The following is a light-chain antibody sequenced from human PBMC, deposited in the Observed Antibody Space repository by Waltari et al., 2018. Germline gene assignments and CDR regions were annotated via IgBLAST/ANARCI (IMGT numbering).Light chain of an antibody. CDR1: RSDVGGYNY. Sequence: QSALTQPASVSGSPGQSITISCTGTRSDVGGYNYVSWSQQHPGKAPKLMIYDVSKRPSGVSNRFSGSKSGNTASLTISGLQAEDEADYYCSSYTSSSTWVFGGGTKLTVL. V-gene: IGLV2-14*01. J-gene: IGLJ3*02. CDR3: SSYTSSSTWV. CDR2: DVS.